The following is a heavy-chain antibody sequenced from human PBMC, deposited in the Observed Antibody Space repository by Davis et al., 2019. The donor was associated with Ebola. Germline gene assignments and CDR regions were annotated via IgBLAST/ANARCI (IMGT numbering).Heavy chain of an antibody. CDR3: ARDAGSSELYYYYGMDV. Sequence: AASVTVSCKASGGTFSSYAISWVRQAPGQGLEWMGGIIPIFGTGNYAQKFQGRVTITADESTSTAYMELSSLRFEDTAVYYCARDAGSSELYYYYGMDVWGKGTTVTVSS. J-gene: IGHJ6*04. V-gene: IGHV1-69*13. CDR2: IIPIFGTG. D-gene: IGHD6-6*01. CDR1: GGTFSSYA.